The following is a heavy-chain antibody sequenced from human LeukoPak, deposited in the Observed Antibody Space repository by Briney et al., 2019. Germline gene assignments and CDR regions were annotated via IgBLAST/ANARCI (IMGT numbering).Heavy chain of an antibody. D-gene: IGHD6-6*01. CDR2: IDWDDDK. Sequence: SGPALVKPTQTLTLTCTFSGFSLSTSGMCVSWIRQPPGTALEWLARIDWDDDKYYSTSLKTRLTISKDTSKNQVVLTMTNMDPVDTATYYCARIQCIAARPDYWGQGTLVTVSS. V-gene: IGHV2-70*11. CDR3: ARIQCIAARPDY. J-gene: IGHJ4*02. CDR1: GFSLSTSGMC.